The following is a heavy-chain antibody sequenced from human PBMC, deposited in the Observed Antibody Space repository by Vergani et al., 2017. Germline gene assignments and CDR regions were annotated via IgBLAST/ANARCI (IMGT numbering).Heavy chain of an antibody. J-gene: IGHJ4*02. D-gene: IGHD1-26*01. CDR2: ISSSSSYI. CDR1: GFTFSSYS. V-gene: IGHV3-21*01. Sequence: EVQLLESGGSLKQPGGSVRLSCAASGFTFSSYSMNWVRQAPGKGLEWVSSISSSSSYIYYADSVKGRFTISRDNAKNSLYLQMNSLRAEDTAVYYCACVGATWRGLDYWGQGTLVTVSS. CDR3: ACVGATWRGLDY.